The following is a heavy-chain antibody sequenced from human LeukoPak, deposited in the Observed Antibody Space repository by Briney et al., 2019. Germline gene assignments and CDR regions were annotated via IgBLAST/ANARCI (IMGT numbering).Heavy chain of an antibody. D-gene: IGHD3-10*01. CDR3: TPSGRITRYYFDY. J-gene: IGHJ4*02. V-gene: IGHV3-15*07. Sequence: KPGGSLRLSCAASGFTFSNAWMNWVRQAPGKGLEWVGRIKSKTDGGTTDYAAPVKGRFTISRDDSKNTLYLQMNSLKTEDTAVYYCTPSGRITRYYFDYWGQGTLVTVSS. CDR1: GFTFSNAW. CDR2: IKSKTDGGTT.